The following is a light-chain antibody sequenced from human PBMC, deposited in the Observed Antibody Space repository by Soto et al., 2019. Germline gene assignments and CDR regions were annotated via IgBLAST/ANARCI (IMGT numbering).Light chain of an antibody. J-gene: IGLJ1*01. CDR3: SSYTTSSTRV. Sequence: QSVLTQPASVSGSAGQSIGISCSGSSSDVGIYNYVSWYQQHPGKVPKLIIYEVTSRPSGVSIRFSGSKSGNTAPLTISGLQPEDEADYYCSSYTTSSTRVFGTGTKVTVL. V-gene: IGLV2-14*01. CDR1: SSDVGIYNY. CDR2: EVT.